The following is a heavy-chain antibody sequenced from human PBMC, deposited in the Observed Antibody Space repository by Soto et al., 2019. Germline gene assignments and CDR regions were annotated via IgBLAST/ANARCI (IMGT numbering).Heavy chain of an antibody. CDR1: CGSISSSSYY. J-gene: IGHJ6*02. CDR2: IYYSGST. Sequence: SETLSLTCTVSCGSISSSSYYWGWIRQPPGKGLEWIGSIYYSGSTYYNPSLKSRVTISVDTSKNQFSLKLSSVTAADTAVYYCARHTGYSSSWYLYYYYGMDVWGQGTTVTVSS. V-gene: IGHV4-39*01. D-gene: IGHD6-13*01. CDR3: ARHTGYSSSWYLYYYYGMDV.